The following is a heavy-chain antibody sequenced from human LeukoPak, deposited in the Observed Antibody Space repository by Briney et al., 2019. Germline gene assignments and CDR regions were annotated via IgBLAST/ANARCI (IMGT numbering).Heavy chain of an antibody. CDR2: INHSGST. Sequence: SETLSLTCAVYGGSFSGYYWSWIRQPPGKGLEWIGEINHSGSTNYNPSLKSRVTISVDTSKNQFSLKLSSVTAADTAVYYCARGAHCGGDCYLRPFDYWGQGTLVTVSS. J-gene: IGHJ4*02. V-gene: IGHV4-34*01. D-gene: IGHD2-21*02. CDR1: GGSFSGYY. CDR3: ARGAHCGGDCYLRPFDY.